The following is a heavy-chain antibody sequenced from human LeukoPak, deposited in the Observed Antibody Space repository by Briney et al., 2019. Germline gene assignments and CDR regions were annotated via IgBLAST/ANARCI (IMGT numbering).Heavy chain of an antibody. Sequence: TSETLSLTCTVSGGSISSGDYYWSWIRQPPGKGLEWIGYIYYSGSTYYSPSLKSRVTISVGTSKNQFSLKLSSVTAADTAVYYCASTKVGATIGYAFDIWGQGTMVTVSS. V-gene: IGHV4-30-4*08. CDR1: GGSISSGDYY. J-gene: IGHJ3*02. D-gene: IGHD1-26*01. CDR3: ASTKVGATIGYAFDI. CDR2: IYYSGST.